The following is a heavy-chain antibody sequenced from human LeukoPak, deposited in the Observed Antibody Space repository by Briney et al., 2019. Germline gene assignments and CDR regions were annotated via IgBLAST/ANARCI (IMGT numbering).Heavy chain of an antibody. CDR3: ARGTGAAAGPDRGIH. CDR1: GFTLSSTG. Sequence: PGGSLRLSCAAPGFTLSSTGMSWVRQAPGEGLEWVSGISGGNTFYADSVKGRFTISRDSSKSTLYLQMDSLRVEDTAIYYCARGTGAAAGPDRGIHWGQGTLVTVSS. V-gene: IGHV3-23*01. D-gene: IGHD6-13*01. CDR2: ISGGNT. J-gene: IGHJ4*02.